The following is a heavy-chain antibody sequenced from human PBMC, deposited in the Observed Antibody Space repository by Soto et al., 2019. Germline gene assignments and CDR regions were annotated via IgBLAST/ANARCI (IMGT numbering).Heavy chain of an antibody. Sequence: QITLKESGPTLVKPTQTLTLTCTFSGFSFGVSGVGVGWIRQPPGRALEWLGLVFWNDDKRYSPSLESRLTLTKDTSNTQVVLTVTNLDPGDTGTYYCARAYTYDFDHWGQGTLATVSS. CDR1: GFSFGVSGVG. CDR2: VFWNDDK. D-gene: IGHD2-21*01. CDR3: ARAYTYDFDH. V-gene: IGHV2-5*01. J-gene: IGHJ4*02.